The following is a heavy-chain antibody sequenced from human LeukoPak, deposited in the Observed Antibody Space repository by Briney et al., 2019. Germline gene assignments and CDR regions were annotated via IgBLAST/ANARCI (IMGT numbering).Heavy chain of an antibody. Sequence: SETLSLTCAVYGGSFSGYYWSWIRQPPGKGLEWIGEINHSGSTNYNPSLKSRVTISVDTSKNQFSLKLSSVTAADTAVYYCARVGSGPLFDYWGQGTLVTVSS. D-gene: IGHD6-19*01. CDR3: ARVGSGPLFDY. V-gene: IGHV4-34*01. CDR2: INHSGST. CDR1: GGSFSGYY. J-gene: IGHJ4*02.